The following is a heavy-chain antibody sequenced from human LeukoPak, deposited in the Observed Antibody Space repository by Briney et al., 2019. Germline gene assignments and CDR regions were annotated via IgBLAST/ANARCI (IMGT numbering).Heavy chain of an antibody. CDR2: ISAYNGNT. CDR1: GYTFTDYY. J-gene: IGHJ4*02. CDR3: ARGGRLYGSGSYSLFFDY. Sequence: GASVKVSCKASGYTFTDYYIHWVRQAPGQGLEWMGWISAYNGNTNYAQKLQGRVTMTTDTSTSTAYMELRSLRSDDTAVYYCARGGRLYGSGSYSLFFDYWGQGTLVTVSS. D-gene: IGHD3-10*01. V-gene: IGHV1-18*04.